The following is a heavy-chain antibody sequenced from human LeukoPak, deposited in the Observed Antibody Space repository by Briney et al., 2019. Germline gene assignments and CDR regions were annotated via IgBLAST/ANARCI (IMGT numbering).Heavy chain of an antibody. D-gene: IGHD3-10*02. CDR3: AELGITMIGGV. J-gene: IGHJ6*04. CDR2: IRGSGGST. Sequence: PGGSLRLSCAASGFTFSNYAMSWVRQAPGKGLEWVSAIRGSGGSTYYADSVRGRFTISRDNSKNTLYLQMNSLRAEDTAVYYCAELGITMIGGVWGKGTTVTISS. V-gene: IGHV3-23*01. CDR1: GFTFSNYA.